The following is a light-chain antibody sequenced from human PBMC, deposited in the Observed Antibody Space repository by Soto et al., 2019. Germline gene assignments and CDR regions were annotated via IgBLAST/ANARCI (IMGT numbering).Light chain of an antibody. V-gene: IGKV3D-7*01. CDR1: QSFSGSY. J-gene: IGKJ1*01. Sequence: EIVMTQSPATLSLSPGERATLSCRASQSFSGSYLSWYQQKPGQAPRLLIYDATTRATGVPARFSGTGSGTDFTLTINCLQPEDLAGYYCDQDYSLPKSFGVGTQVEIK. CDR2: DAT. CDR3: DQDYSLPKS.